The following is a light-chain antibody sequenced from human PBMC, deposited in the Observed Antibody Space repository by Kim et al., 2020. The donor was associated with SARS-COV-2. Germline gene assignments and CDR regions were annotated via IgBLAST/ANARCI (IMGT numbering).Light chain of an antibody. CDR3: RTWKSSLSALV. V-gene: IGLV1-51*01. J-gene: IGLJ2*01. Sequence: QLITTCSATSSSHGGNNYVSWYQQLPGTAPKLLIYDINKRPSGIPNRFSGSKSGTSATLGITGLQAEDEADYYCRTWKSSLSALVFGGGTQLTVL. CDR1: SSHGGNNY. CDR2: DIN.